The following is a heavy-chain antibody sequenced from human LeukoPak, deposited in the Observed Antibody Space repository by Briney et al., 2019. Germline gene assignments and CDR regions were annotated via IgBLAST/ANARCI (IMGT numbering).Heavy chain of an antibody. CDR3: ARDRDYYGSGSYLFDY. V-gene: IGHV1-2*02. CDR1: GYTFTRYY. CDR2: INPNSGGT. J-gene: IGHJ4*02. Sequence: ASVKVSCTASGYTFTRYYMHSVRLAPGQGLEWMGWINPNSGGTNYAQKFQGRVTMTRDTSISTAYMELSRLRSDDTAVYYCARDRDYYGSGSYLFDYWGQGTLVTVSS. D-gene: IGHD3-10*01.